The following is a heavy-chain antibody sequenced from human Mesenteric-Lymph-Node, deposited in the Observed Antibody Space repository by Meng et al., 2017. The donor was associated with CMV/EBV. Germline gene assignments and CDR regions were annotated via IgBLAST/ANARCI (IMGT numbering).Heavy chain of an antibody. CDR3: ARGSDIPVNNY. D-gene: IGHD2-15*01. CDR2: INHSGVP. J-gene: IGHJ4*02. CDR1: GGSFSGYY. V-gene: IGHV4-34*01. Sequence: QVQLQQWGAVLLKPSETLSLTCAVYGGSFSGYYWSWVRQPPGKGLEWIGGINHSGVPNYNPSLKSRVTISLDRSKNQFSLKLSSVTAEDTAVYYCARGSDIPVNNYWGQGTLVTVSS.